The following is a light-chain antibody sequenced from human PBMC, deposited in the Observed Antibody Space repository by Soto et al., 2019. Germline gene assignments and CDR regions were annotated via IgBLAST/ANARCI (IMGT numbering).Light chain of an antibody. CDR1: QSVSSN. J-gene: IGKJ1*01. Sequence: VMTQSASTLSVSAGERATLSCRASQSVSSNLAWYQQKPGQAPRLLIYGASTRATGIPARFSGSGSGTEFTLTISSLQSEDFAVYYCQQYNNWPPTFGQGTKVDIK. CDR3: QQYNNWPPT. V-gene: IGKV3-15*01. CDR2: GAS.